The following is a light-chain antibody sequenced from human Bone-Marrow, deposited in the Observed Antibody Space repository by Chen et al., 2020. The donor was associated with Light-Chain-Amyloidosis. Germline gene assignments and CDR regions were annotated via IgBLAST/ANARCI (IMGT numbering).Light chain of an antibody. J-gene: IGLJ3*02. V-gene: IGLV6-57*01. Sequence: NFMLTLPPSVSESPGKTVIISCTRSSGSIATNYVQWYQQRPGSSPTTVIYEDDQRPSGVPDRFSGSIDRSSNSASLTISGLKTEDEADYYCQSYQGSSQGVFGGGTKLTVL. CDR2: EDD. CDR3: QSYQGSSQGV. CDR1: SGSIATNY.